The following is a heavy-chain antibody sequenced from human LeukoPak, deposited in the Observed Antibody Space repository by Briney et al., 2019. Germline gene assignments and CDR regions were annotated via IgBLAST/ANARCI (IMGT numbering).Heavy chain of an antibody. Sequence: SETLSLTCAVYGGSFSGYYWSWIRQPPGKGLEWIGEINHSGSTNYNPSLKSRVTISVDTSKNQFSLKLSSVTAADTAVYYCARVGRNERGGNYYYYMDVWGKGTTVTVSS. V-gene: IGHV4-34*01. CDR3: ARVGRNERGGNYYYYMDV. J-gene: IGHJ6*03. CDR1: GGSFSGYY. CDR2: INHSGST.